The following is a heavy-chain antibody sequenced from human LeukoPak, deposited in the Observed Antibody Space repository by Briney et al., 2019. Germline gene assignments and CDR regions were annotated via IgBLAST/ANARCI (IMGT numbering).Heavy chain of an antibody. Sequence: SETLSLTCSVSGGSISSSNYYWGWIRQPPGKGLEWIGSIKYSGSTYYNPSLKSRVIVFVDTSKNQFSLKVSSVTAADTAVYYCARHDLYSSSCFDYWGLGTLVTVSS. CDR2: IKYSGST. CDR1: GGSISSSNYY. J-gene: IGHJ4*02. D-gene: IGHD5-18*01. CDR3: ARHDLYSSSCFDY. V-gene: IGHV4-39*01.